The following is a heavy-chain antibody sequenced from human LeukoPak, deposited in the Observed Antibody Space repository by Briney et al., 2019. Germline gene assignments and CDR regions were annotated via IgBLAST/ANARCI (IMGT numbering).Heavy chain of an antibody. CDR3: AKDTNYYGSGSYYNVYFDY. D-gene: IGHD3-10*01. CDR2: INWNSDSI. CDR1: GFTFDDYA. Sequence: GGSLRLSCAASGFTFDDYAMHWVRQVPGKGLEWVSGINWNSDSIGYADSVKGRFTTSRDNAKNSLYLQMNSLRAEDTALYYCAKDTNYYGSGSYYNVYFDYWGQGTLVTVSS. V-gene: IGHV3-9*01. J-gene: IGHJ4*02.